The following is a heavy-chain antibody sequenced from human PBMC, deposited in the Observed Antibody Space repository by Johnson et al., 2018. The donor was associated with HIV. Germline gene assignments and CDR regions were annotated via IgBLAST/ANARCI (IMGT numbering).Heavy chain of an antibody. Sequence: QMLLVESGGGVVRRGGSLRLSCAASGFTFSSYGMHWVRQAPGKGLEWVAVISYDGSSKYYADSVKGRFTISRDNSKNTLYLQMNSLRAEDTAVYYCARELGSGWGETADAFDIWGQGTMVTVSS. D-gene: IGHD6-19*01. CDR2: ISYDGSSK. CDR3: ARELGSGWGETADAFDI. V-gene: IGHV3-30*03. CDR1: GFTFSSYG. J-gene: IGHJ3*02.